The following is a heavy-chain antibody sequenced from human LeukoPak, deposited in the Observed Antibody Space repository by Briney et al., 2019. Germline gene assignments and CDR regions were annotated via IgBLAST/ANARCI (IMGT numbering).Heavy chain of an antibody. V-gene: IGHV3-7*05. D-gene: IGHD2-8*01. J-gene: IGHJ4*02. CDR2: KKQDGSEK. Sequence: GGSLRLSCAASGFTFSGYWMSWVRQAPGRGLEWVANKKQDGSEKYYVDSVKGRFTISRDNAKNSLYLQMNSLRAEDTAVFYCARDTVVAVYATSLFDYWGQGTLVTVSS. CDR3: ARDTVVAVYATSLFDY. CDR1: GFTFSGYW.